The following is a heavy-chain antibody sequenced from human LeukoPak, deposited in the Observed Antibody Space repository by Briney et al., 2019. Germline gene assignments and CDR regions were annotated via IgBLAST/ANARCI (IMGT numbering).Heavy chain of an antibody. D-gene: IGHD3-22*01. CDR3: ATEGDSSGYYDY. V-gene: IGHV3-53*01. CDR2: IYSSGVT. CDR1: GFTVSSNY. J-gene: IGHJ4*02. Sequence: GGSLRLSCAASGFTVSSNYMSWIRQAPGKGLEWVSVIYSSGVTYYADSVKGRFTISRDKSKNTLFLQMNSLRAEDTAVYYCATEGDSSGYYDYWGQGTLVTVSS.